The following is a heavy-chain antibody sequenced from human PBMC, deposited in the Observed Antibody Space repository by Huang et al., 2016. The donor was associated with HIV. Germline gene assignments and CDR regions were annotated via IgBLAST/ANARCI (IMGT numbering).Heavy chain of an antibody. J-gene: IGHJ3*02. CDR2: IYFDGSDA. D-gene: IGHD2-15*01. CDR1: RYNFAGYW. Sequence: EVQLVQSGAEVKRPGESLKISCKGSRYNFAGYWIGWVRQMPGKGLEWLGSIYFDGSDARYSPSLQGQVTISADTSLYSSYLQWTSLRASDTAIFYCARRRRGGFDIWGQGTLVTVSS. V-gene: IGHV5-51*03. CDR3: ARRRRGGFDI.